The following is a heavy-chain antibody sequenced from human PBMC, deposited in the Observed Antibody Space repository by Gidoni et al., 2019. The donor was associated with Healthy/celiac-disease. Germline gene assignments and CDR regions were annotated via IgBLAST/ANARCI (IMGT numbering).Heavy chain of an antibody. J-gene: IGHJ6*02. V-gene: IGHV1-46*03. CDR3: ARDLFTTGTTLPGYYYGMDV. CDR2: LSPRGCST. D-gene: IGHD1-1*01. Sequence: QVQPVRAWAEVQKPGASVKVSCQASGYTFPRYSIPRVGQAPGQGLEGVGILSPRGCSTRYAQKFQGRVNMTRDTSTSEVYTELSSLRFEDMGVDDCARDLFTTGTTLPGYYYGMDVWGQGTTVTVSS. CDR1: GYTFPRYS.